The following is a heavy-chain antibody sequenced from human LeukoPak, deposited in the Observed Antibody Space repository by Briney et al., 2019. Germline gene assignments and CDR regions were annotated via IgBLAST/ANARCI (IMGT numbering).Heavy chain of an antibody. J-gene: IGHJ4*02. CDR3: ARGPLWRYFDWLLRS. CDR2: IYTSGST. Sequence: SETLSLTCTVSGGSISSYYWSWIRQPAGKGLEWIGRIYTSGSTNYNPSLKSRVTMSVDTSKNQFSLKLSSVTAADTAVYYCARGPLWRYFDWLLRSWGQGTLVTVSS. CDR1: GGSISSYY. V-gene: IGHV4-4*07. D-gene: IGHD3-9*01.